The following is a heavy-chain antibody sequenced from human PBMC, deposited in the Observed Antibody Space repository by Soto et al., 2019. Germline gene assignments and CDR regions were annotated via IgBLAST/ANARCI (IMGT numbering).Heavy chain of an antibody. CDR3: ARVPGTSGWDPKLYYYYYYGMDV. Sequence: QVQLQESGPGLVKPSQTLSLTCTVSGGSISSGGYYWSWIRQHPGKGLEWIGYIYYSGSTYYNPSLNMRVTKAVDTSKNQFSLKLSSVTAADTAVYYCARVPGTSGWDPKLYYYYYYGMDVWGQGTTVTVSS. CDR1: GGSISSGGYY. CDR2: IYYSGST. V-gene: IGHV4-31*03. J-gene: IGHJ6*02. D-gene: IGHD6-19*01.